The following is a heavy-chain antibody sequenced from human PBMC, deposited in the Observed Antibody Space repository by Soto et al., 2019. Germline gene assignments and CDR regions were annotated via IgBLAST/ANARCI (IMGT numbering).Heavy chain of an antibody. Sequence: VAVKVSCKASGYTFTSYYRHWVRQAPGQGLEGMGIINPSGGSTSYAQKFQGRVTMTRATSTTTVYLELSSLRSEDTAAYYCARDGLYGDYGGGYDYWGQGTLVTVSS. J-gene: IGHJ4*02. CDR1: GYTFTSYY. CDR2: INPSGGST. D-gene: IGHD4-17*01. CDR3: ARDGLYGDYGGGYDY. V-gene: IGHV1-46*01.